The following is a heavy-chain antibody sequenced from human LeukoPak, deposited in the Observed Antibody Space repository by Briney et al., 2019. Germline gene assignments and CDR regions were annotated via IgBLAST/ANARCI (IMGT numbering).Heavy chain of an antibody. V-gene: IGHV4-39*01. CDR1: GGSISSSAYY. Sequence: SETLSLTCTVSGGSISSSAYYWGWIRQPPGTGLEWIGTVHYSGTTYYNPSLKSRVTISVDTSKNQSSLKLSSVTAADTAVYYCARHSDGSGSYSQPPEADCDAFDFWGQGTMITVSS. D-gene: IGHD3-10*01. J-gene: IGHJ3*01. CDR2: VHYSGTT. CDR3: ARHSDGSGSYSQPPEADCDAFDF.